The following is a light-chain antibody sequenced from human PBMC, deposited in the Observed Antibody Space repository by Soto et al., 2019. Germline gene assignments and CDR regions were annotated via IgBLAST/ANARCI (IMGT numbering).Light chain of an antibody. J-gene: IGLJ1*01. Sequence: QSALTQPRSVSGSPGQSVTISCTGTSSDIGGYDYVSWYQQLPGKAPKLMIYDVSKRPSEVPDRFSGSRSSNTASLTISGLQAEDEADYYCCSYAGTYTFVFATGTKVTVL. CDR3: CSYAGTYTFV. CDR2: DVS. CDR1: SSDIGGYDY. V-gene: IGLV2-11*01.